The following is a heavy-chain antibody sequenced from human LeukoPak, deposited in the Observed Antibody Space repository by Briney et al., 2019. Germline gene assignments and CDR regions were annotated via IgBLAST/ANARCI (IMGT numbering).Heavy chain of an antibody. J-gene: IGHJ4*02. Sequence: ASVKVSCKASGYTFTSYYMHWVRQAPGQGLEWVGVINPSGGTTSYAQKFQGRVTMTRDTSTSTVYMDLSRLRSEDTAVYYCARAISGRCSSASCHLPDYWGQGTLVTVSS. CDR3: ARAISGRCSSASCHLPDY. V-gene: IGHV1-46*01. D-gene: IGHD2-2*01. CDR2: INPSGGTT. CDR1: GYTFTSYY.